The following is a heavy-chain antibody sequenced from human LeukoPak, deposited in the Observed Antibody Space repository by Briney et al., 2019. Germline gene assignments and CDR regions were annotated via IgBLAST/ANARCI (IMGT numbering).Heavy chain of an antibody. CDR2: ISGSGGST. D-gene: IGHD2/OR15-2a*01. V-gene: IGHV3-23*01. CDR3: AKDLSSGLDAFDI. J-gene: IGHJ3*02. CDR1: GFTFSSYS. Sequence: GGSLRLSCAASGFTFSSYSMNWVRQAPGKGLEWVSAISGSGGSTYYADSVKGRFTISRDNSKNTLYLQMNSLRAEDTAVYYCAKDLSSGLDAFDIWGQGTMVTVSS.